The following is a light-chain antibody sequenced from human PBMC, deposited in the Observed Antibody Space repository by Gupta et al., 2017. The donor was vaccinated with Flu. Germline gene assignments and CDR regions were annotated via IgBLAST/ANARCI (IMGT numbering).Light chain of an antibody. J-gene: IGLJ3*02. V-gene: IGLV2-14*03. CDR3: SSYTSSTTWV. CDR1: SSDVGGYNY. CDR2: DVN. Sequence: SITISCTGTSSDVGGYNYVSWYQQHPGKAPKLMFYDVNNRPSGVSTRFSGSKSGNTASLTISGLQAEDEADYYCSSYTSSTTWVFGGGTKLTVL.